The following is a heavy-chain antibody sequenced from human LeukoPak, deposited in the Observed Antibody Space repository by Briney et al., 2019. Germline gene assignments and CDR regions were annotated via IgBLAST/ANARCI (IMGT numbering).Heavy chain of an antibody. J-gene: IGHJ4*02. CDR3: ARDLNPEGYYDSSGYYGH. Sequence: ASVKVSCKASGYTFTSYAMHWGRQAPGQRLEWMGWINAGNGNTKYSQKFQGRVTITRDTSASTAYMELSSLRSEDTAVYYCARDLNPEGYYDSSGYYGHWGQGTLVTVSS. CDR1: GYTFTSYA. CDR2: INAGNGNT. V-gene: IGHV1-3*01. D-gene: IGHD3-22*01.